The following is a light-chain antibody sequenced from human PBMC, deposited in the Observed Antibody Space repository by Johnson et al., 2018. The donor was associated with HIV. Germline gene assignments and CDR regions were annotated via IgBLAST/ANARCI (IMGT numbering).Light chain of an antibody. Sequence: QSVLTQPPSLSAAPGQKVTISCSGSSSNIGNNYVSWYQQVPGTAPKLLIYEDTKRPSGIPDRFSGSKSGTSATLAITGLQPGDEADYYCGTWDTSLSVYVFGTGTKVTVL. CDR3: GTWDTSLSVYV. CDR2: EDT. J-gene: IGLJ1*01. CDR1: SSNIGNNY. V-gene: IGLV1-51*02.